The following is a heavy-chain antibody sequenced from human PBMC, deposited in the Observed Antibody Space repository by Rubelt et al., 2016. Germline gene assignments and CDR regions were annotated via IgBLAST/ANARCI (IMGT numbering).Heavy chain of an antibody. J-gene: IGHJ4*02. CDR3: ARDSGSRIFDY. V-gene: IGHV4-31*03. CDR1: GGSISSGGYY. D-gene: IGHD2/OR15-2a*01. Sequence: QVQLQESGPGLVKPSQTLSLTCTVSGGSISSGGYYWSWIRQHPGKGLEWIGYISYSGSTYYNPSVKSRVTISVDTAKNQFSLKLSSVTAADTAVYYCARDSGSRIFDYWGQGTLVTVSS. CDR2: ISYSGST.